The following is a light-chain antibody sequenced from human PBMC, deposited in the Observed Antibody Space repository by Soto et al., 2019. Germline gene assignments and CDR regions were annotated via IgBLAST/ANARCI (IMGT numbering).Light chain of an antibody. CDR2: ENN. J-gene: IGLJ3*02. V-gene: IGLV1-51*02. CDR3: GAWDRSLTGGV. Sequence: QSVLTQPPSVSAAPGQKVTISCSGSSSNIGSYSVSWYQQLPGSAPKLLILENNKRPSGIPDRFSGSKSGTSATLGITGLQAGDEADYYCGAWDRSLTGGVFGGGTKLTVL. CDR1: SSNIGSYS.